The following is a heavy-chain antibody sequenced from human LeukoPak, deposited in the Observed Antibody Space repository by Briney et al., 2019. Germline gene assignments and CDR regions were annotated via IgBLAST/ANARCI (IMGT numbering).Heavy chain of an antibody. CDR1: GFSFSSYA. V-gene: IGHV3-30*04. D-gene: IGHD5-18*01. CDR2: ISYDGSNK. CDR3: ARDRGWIQLWFTPYFDY. Sequence: GGSLRLSCAGSGFSFSSYAMHWVRQAPGKGLEWVAVISYDGSNKYYADSVKGRFTISRDNSKNTLYLQMNSLRAEDTAVYYCARDRGWIQLWFTPYFDYWGQGTLVTVSS. J-gene: IGHJ4*02.